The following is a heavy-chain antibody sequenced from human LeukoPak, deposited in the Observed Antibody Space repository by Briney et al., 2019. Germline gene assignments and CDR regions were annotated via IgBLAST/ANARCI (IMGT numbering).Heavy chain of an antibody. J-gene: IGHJ6*02. Sequence: GGSLRLSCGASGSTFSASDMHWVRQAPGKGLEWVAVIWHDESIKSYADSVKGRFTVSKDNSQTTIYLQMNSLRAEDTALYYCARGPLSTVGLDAWGHGTTVTVSS. CDR2: IWHDESIK. V-gene: IGHV3-33*01. CDR1: GSTFSASD. CDR3: ARGPLSTVGLDA.